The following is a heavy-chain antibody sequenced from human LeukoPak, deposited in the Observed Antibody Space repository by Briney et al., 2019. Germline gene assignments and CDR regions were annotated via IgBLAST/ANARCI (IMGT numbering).Heavy chain of an antibody. CDR3: ARGTTGYIKETGIDYYYYYYMDV. CDR1: GDSISSSY. J-gene: IGHJ6*03. D-gene: IGHD3-9*01. Sequence: SETLSLTCSVSGDSISSSYWSWIRQPPGKGLEWIGNIYNSANTNYNPSLQSRVTMSVDTSKSQFSLQLTSVSAADTAVYYCARGTTGYIKETGIDYYYYYYMDVWGKGTTVTVSS. CDR2: IYNSANT. V-gene: IGHV4-59*08.